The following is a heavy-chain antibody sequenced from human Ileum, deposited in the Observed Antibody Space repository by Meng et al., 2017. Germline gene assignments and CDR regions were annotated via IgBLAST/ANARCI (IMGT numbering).Heavy chain of an antibody. CDR1: EFTFRNYW. Sequence: GGSLRLSCVASEFTFRNYWMTWVRQTPGKGLEWVANIKQDESQKYYVDSVKGRFTISRDNSRNSLYLEMNSLRAEDTGVYYCASPLDGYSSSWYSLYYWGRGTLVTVSS. CDR3: ASPLDGYSSSWYSLYY. J-gene: IGHJ4*01. D-gene: IGHD6-13*01. V-gene: IGHV3-7*01. CDR2: IKQDESQK.